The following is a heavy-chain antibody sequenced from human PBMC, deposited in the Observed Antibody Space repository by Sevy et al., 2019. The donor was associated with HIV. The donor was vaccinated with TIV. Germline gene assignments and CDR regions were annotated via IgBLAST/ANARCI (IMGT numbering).Heavy chain of an antibody. V-gene: IGHV1-24*01. D-gene: IGHD3-22*01. CDR3: SAAREYYSHSYGYFDY. CDR1: GHTLTDLS. CDR2: FDPEDRER. Sequence: VAVKVSCKASGHTLTDLSMHWVGQAPGKGFEWIGRFDPEDRERIYAQKFQGRVIMSEDISTDTAYMELSSLRSEDTAVYYCSAAREYYSHSYGYFDYWGQGTEVCVSS. J-gene: IGHJ4*02.